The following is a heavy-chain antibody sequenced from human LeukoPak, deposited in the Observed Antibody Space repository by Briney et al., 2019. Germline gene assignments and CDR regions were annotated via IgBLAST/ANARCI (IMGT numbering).Heavy chain of an antibody. CDR2: INHSGST. CDR1: GGSFSGYY. V-gene: IGHV4-34*01. Sequence: SETLSLTCAVYGGSFSGYYWSWIRQPPGKGLEWIGEINHSGSTNYNPSLKSRVTISVDTSKNQFSLKLSSVTAADTAVYYCARRYCSGGSCYEGFDPWGQGTLVTVSS. J-gene: IGHJ5*02. D-gene: IGHD2-15*01. CDR3: ARRYCSGGSCYEGFDP.